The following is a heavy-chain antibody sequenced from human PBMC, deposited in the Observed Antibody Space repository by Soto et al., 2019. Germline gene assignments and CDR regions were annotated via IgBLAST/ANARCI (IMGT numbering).Heavy chain of an antibody. CDR2: ISAYNGNT. CDR1: GYTFTSYG. V-gene: IGHV1-18*01. D-gene: IGHD6-19*01. J-gene: IGHJ6*03. Sequence: ASVKVSCKASGYTFTSYGISWVRQAPGQGLEWMGWISAYNGNTNYAQKLQGRVTMTTDTSTSTAYMELRSLRSDDTAVYYCASSSGWYRGWDYYYMDVWGKGTTVTVSS. CDR3: ASSSGWYRGWDYYYMDV.